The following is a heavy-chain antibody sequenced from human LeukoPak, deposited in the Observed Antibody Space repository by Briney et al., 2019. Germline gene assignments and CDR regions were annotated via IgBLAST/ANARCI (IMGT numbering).Heavy chain of an antibody. D-gene: IGHD5-12*01. CDR2: VSSSGSYT. CDR3: AKHRGSSGADARPAEY. CDR1: GFSLSNYI. V-gene: IGHV3-23*01. Sequence: HPGGSLRLSCVASGFSLSNYIMSWVRQAPGKGLEWVSTVSSSGSYTYYTDSVKGRFTISRDNSKNMVYLEVNSLRAEDTAVYYCAKHRGSSGADARPAEYWGQGTLVTVSS. J-gene: IGHJ4*02.